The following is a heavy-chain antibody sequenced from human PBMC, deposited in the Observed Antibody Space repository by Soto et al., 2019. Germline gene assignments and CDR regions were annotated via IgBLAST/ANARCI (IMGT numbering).Heavy chain of an antibody. CDR2: INPNSGGT. Sequence: APLKVSCKASGYTFTGYYMHWVRQAPGQGLEWMGWINPNSGGTNYAQKFQGWVTMTRDTSISTAYMELSRLRSDDTAVYYCARPTYYYGSGSYVYYYYYGMDVWGQGTTVTVSS. CDR1: GYTFTGYY. CDR3: ARPTYYYGSGSYVYYYYYGMDV. D-gene: IGHD3-10*01. J-gene: IGHJ6*02. V-gene: IGHV1-2*04.